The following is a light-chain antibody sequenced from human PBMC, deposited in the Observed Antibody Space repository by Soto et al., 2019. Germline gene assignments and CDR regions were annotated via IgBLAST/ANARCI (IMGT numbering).Light chain of an antibody. CDR3: QQRSNWPIT. CDR2: DAS. V-gene: IGKV3-11*01. J-gene: IGKJ5*01. Sequence: ETVMTQSPATLSVSPGERATLSRRASQSVSSYLAWYQQKPGQAPRLLIYDASNRATGIPARFSGSGSGTDFTLTISSLEPEDFAVYYCQQRSNWPITFGQGTRLEIK. CDR1: QSVSSY.